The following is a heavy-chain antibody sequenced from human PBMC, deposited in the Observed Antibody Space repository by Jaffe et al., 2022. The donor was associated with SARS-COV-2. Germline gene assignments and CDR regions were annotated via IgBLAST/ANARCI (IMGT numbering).Heavy chain of an antibody. Sequence: QVQLVESGGGVVQPGRSLRLSCAASGFTFSSYAMHWVRQAPGKGLEWVAVISYDGSNKYYADSVKGRFTISRDNSKNTLYLQMNSLRAEDTAVYYCARDTVGANDYWGQGTLVTVSS. V-gene: IGHV3-30-3*01. J-gene: IGHJ4*02. CDR2: ISYDGSNK. D-gene: IGHD1-26*01. CDR1: GFTFSSYA. CDR3: ARDTVGANDY.